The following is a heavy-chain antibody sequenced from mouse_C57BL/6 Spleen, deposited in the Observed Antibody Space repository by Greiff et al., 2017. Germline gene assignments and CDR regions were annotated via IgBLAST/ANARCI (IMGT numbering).Heavy chain of an antibody. CDR2: IYPGDGDT. J-gene: IGHJ4*01. V-gene: IGHV1-82*01. CDR3: ARDGLPCDMGY. CDR1: GYAFSSSW. D-gene: IGHD2-2*01. Sequence: VQLQQSGPELVKPGASVKISCKASGYAFSSSWMNWVKQRPGKGLEWIGRIYPGDGDTNYNGKFKGKATLTADKSSSTAYMQLSSLTSEDSAVYLCARDGLPCDMGYWGQGNSVTVSS.